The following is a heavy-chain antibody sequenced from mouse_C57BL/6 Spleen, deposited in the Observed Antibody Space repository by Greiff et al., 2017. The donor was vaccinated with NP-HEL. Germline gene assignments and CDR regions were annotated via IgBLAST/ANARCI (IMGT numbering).Heavy chain of an antibody. CDR3: TRRSTVVARGDAMDY. CDR1: GYTFTDYE. CDR2: IDPETGGT. V-gene: IGHV1-15*01. Sequence: VQLQQSGAELVRPGASVTLSCKASGYTFTDYEMHWVKQTPVHGLEWIGAIDPETGGTAYNQKFKGKAILTADKSSSTAYMELRNLTSEDSAVYYCTRRSTVVARGDAMDYWGQGTSVTVSS. J-gene: IGHJ4*01. D-gene: IGHD1-1*01.